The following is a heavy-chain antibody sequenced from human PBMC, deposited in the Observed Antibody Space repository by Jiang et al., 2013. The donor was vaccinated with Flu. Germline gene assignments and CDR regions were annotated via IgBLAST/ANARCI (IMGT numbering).Heavy chain of an antibody. CDR3: VGDTPPGGYWYLDL. D-gene: IGHD3-22*01. CDR2: IWSDGNRK. J-gene: IGHJ2*01. CDR1: GFDFSIYG. V-gene: IGHV3-33*01. Sequence: VQLVESGGGVVQPGTSLRLSCAASGFDFSIYGMHWVRQAPGKGLEWVAIIWSDGNRKYYADSVKGRFTISRDNSKNTLYLEMNSLRAEDTAVYYCVGDTPPGGYWYLDLWGRGTLVTVSS.